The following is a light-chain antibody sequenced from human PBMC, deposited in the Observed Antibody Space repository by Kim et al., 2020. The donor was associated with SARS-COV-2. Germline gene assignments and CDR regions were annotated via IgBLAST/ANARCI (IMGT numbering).Light chain of an antibody. V-gene: IGKV3-15*01. Sequence: EVVMTQSPATLSVSPGARVTLSCWASQSISTNLAWYQQKPGQAPRLLAHGASTRATAIPGRFSGSGSGTEFTLTISGLQSEDYAVYYCQQYNSWSNACGQENKREI. J-gene: IGKJ2*01. CDR3: QQYNSWSNA. CDR2: GAS. CDR1: QSISTN.